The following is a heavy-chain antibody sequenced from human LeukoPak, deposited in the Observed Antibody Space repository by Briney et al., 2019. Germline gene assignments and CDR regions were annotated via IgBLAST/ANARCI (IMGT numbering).Heavy chain of an antibody. CDR2: ISYDGSNE. J-gene: IGHJ6*02. D-gene: IGHD5-18*01. CDR1: GFTFSSYG. CDR3: AKDTEYSYGYGMDV. Sequence: GRSLRLSCAASGFTFSSYGMHWVRQAPGKGLEWVAVISYDGSNEYYADSVKGRFTISRDNSKNTLYTQMNSLRAEDTAVYYCAKDTEYSYGYGMDVWGQGTTVTVSS. V-gene: IGHV3-30*18.